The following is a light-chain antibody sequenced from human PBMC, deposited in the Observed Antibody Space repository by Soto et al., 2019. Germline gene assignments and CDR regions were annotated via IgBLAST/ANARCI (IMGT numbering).Light chain of an antibody. V-gene: IGKV3-11*01. J-gene: IGKJ4*01. Sequence: EIVLTQSPATLSLSPGERATLSCRASQSVSSYLAWYQQKPGQAPRLLIYDASNRATGIPARFSGSGSGTDFTLTISSLEPEDFAVYYCQQRSNWLTFGGGTXVDIK. CDR3: QQRSNWLT. CDR1: QSVSSY. CDR2: DAS.